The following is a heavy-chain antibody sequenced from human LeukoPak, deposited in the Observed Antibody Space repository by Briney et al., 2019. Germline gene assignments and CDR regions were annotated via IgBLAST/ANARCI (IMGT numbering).Heavy chain of an antibody. CDR2: INPRGGST. J-gene: IGHJ4*02. Sequence: ASVKVSCKASGYSFTNYYMHWVRQAPGQGLEWMGIINPRGGSTRYAQKFQGRVTMTRDTSTTTVYMDLNSLRSEDTAVYYCARDGSQWTNDPRLDHWGQGTLVTVPS. CDR3: ARDGSQWTNDPRLDH. D-gene: IGHD6-19*01. V-gene: IGHV1-46*01. CDR1: GYSFTNYY.